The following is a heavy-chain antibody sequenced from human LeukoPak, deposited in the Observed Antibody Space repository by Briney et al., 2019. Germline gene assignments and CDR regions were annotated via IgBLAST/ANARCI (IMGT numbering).Heavy chain of an antibody. CDR3: ARDVTTLGWFDP. D-gene: IGHD4-17*01. CDR1: GFTLSAYS. V-gene: IGHV3-21*01. Sequence: PGGSLRLSCAASGFTLSAYSMHWVRQAPGKGLEWLSSISATSIYINYADSVKGRFTISRDNAKNSLYLQMNSLRAEDTAVYYCARDVTTLGWFDPWGQGTLVTVSS. J-gene: IGHJ5*02. CDR2: ISATSIYI.